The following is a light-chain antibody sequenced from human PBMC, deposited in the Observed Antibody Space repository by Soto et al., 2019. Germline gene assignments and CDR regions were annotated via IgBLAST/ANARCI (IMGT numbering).Light chain of an antibody. J-gene: IGKJ4*01. CDR1: QSVSSY. CDR2: DAS. Sequence: EIVLTQSPATLSLSPGERATLSCRASQSVSSYLAWYQQKPGQAPRLLIYDASNRATGIQARFSGSGSGTDFTLTISSLEPEDFAVYYCQQRSNWLTFGGGTKV. V-gene: IGKV3-11*01. CDR3: QQRSNWLT.